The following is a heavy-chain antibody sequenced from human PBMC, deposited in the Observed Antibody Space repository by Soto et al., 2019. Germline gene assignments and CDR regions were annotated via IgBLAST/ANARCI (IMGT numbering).Heavy chain of an antibody. V-gene: IGHV3-72*01. D-gene: IGHD2-8*01. J-gene: IGHJ4*02. CDR1: GFTFSDHY. CDR3: ARGILITRRRSFDY. Sequence: HPRGSLRLSCAASGFTFSDHYMDWVRQAPGKGLEWVGRIRKRTNSYTTEYAASVKGRFTISRDDSNNLLFLQINSLRTEDTAVNYCARGILITRRRSFDYWGQGTLVTVSS. CDR2: IRKRTNSYTT.